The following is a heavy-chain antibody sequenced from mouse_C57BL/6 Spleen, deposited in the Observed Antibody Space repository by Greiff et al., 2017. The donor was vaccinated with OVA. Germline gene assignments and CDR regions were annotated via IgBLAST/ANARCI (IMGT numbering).Heavy chain of an antibody. D-gene: IGHD1-1*01. CDR1: GYSITSGYD. V-gene: IGHV3-1*01. CDR3: ARGITTVAAVDY. CDR2: ISYSGST. J-gene: IGHJ2*01. Sequence: EVQLQESGPGMVKPSQSLSLTCTVTGYSITSGYDWHWIRHFPGNKLEWMGYISYSGSTNSNPSLKSRLSITHDTSKNHFFLKLNSVTTEDTATYYCARGITTVAAVDYWGQGTTLTVSS.